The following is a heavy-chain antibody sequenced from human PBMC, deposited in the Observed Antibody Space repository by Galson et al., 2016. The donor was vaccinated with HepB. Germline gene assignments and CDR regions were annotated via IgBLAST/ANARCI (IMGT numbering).Heavy chain of an antibody. CDR2: INPSSGGA. D-gene: IGHD4-17*01. CDR3: ARDYGGYANY. CDR1: GYTLTGYY. J-gene: IGHJ4*02. V-gene: IGHV1-2*02. Sequence: SVKVSCKASGYTLTGYYIYWVRQAPGQGLEWMGWINPSSGGANYAQKFQGRVTMTRDTSVSPAYMELSRLESAHTAVSFCARDYGGYANYWGQGTLGTVSS.